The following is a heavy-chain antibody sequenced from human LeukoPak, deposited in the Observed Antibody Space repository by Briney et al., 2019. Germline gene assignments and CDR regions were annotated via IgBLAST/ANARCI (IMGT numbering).Heavy chain of an antibody. D-gene: IGHD2-2*01. V-gene: IGHV4-61*02. J-gene: IGHJ6*03. CDR3: ARVGRQLLQDYYYYYYMDV. CDR2: IYTSGST. Sequence: PSQTLSLTCTVSGGSISSGSYYWSWIRQPAGKGLEWIGRIYTSGSTNYNPSLKRRVTISVDTSKNQFSLKLSSVTAADTAVYYCARVGRQLLQDYYYYYYMDVWGKGTTVTVSS. CDR1: GGSISSGSYY.